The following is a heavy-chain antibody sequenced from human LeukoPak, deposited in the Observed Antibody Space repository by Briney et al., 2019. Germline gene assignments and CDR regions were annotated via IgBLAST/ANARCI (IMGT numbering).Heavy chain of an antibody. CDR3: SQDDWSGCRGAFDI. Sequence: GRSLRLSCAASGVTFDYYAVHWGRQAPGKGLEWVSGISWNSGSIGYADPVKGRFTISRDNAKNSLYVQMNSLRVEDTALYYCSQDDWSGCRGAFDIWGQGTMVIVSS. CDR2: ISWNSGSI. CDR1: GVTFDYYA. J-gene: IGHJ3*02. D-gene: IGHD3-3*01. V-gene: IGHV3-9*01.